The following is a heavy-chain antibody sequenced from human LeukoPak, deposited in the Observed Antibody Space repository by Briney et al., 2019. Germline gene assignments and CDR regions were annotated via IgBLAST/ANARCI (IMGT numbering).Heavy chain of an antibody. D-gene: IGHD1-26*01. Sequence: PGGSLRLSCATSGFTFDKYGIHWVRQAPGKGQEWVAVIWHDGSRTHYADSLKGRFTISRDNSKDTAFLQMNSLTVEDTATYYCAGAISKGAGIDSWGQGTLVTVSS. CDR3: AGAISKGAGIDS. CDR1: GFTFDKYG. CDR2: IWHDGSRT. J-gene: IGHJ4*02. V-gene: IGHV3-33*03.